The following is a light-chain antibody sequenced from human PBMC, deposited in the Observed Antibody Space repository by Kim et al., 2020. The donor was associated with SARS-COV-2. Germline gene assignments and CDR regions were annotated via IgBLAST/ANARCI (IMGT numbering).Light chain of an antibody. CDR3: QQYGSSPYT. CDR1: QSVSRSY. Sequence: LSPGERGTLSCRASQSVSRSYLAWYQRRPGQAPSLLIYGASNRATGVPDRFRGSGSGKDFTLTISRVEPEDVAVFYCQQYGSSPYTFGQGTKLEI. CDR2: GAS. V-gene: IGKV3-20*01. J-gene: IGKJ2*01.